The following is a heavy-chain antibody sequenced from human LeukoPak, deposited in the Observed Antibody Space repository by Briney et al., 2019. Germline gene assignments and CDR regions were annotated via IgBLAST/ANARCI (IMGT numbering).Heavy chain of an antibody. V-gene: IGHV4-59*01. CDR3: ARVSREEVAAISLYYYYYMDV. D-gene: IGHD2-15*01. CDR1: GGSISSYY. J-gene: IGHJ6*03. Sequence: PSETLSLTCTVSGGSISSYYWSWIRQPPGKGLEWIGNIYYSGSTNYNPSLKSRVTISVDTSKNQFSLKLSSVTAADTAVYYCARVSREEVAAISLYYYYYMDVWGKGTTVTVSS. CDR2: IYYSGST.